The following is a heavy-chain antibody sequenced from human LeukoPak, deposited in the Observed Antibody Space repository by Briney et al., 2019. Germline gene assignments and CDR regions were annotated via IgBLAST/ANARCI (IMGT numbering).Heavy chain of an antibody. CDR2: ISYDGSNK. V-gene: IGHV3-30-3*01. Sequence: GGSLRLSCAASGFTFSSYAMHWVRQAPGKGLEWVAVISYDGSNKYYADSVKGRFTISRDNAKNSLYLQMNSLRADDTAVYYCARFAAGGSYYYYMDVWGKGTTVTVSS. D-gene: IGHD6-25*01. CDR1: GFTFSSYA. CDR3: ARFAAGGSYYYYMDV. J-gene: IGHJ6*03.